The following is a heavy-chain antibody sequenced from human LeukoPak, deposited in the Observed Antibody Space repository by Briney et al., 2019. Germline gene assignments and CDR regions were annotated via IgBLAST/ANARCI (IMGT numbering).Heavy chain of an antibody. V-gene: IGHV3-53*01. CDR3: ARGRPKSY. J-gene: IGHJ4*02. CDR2: IFNGGST. CDR1: GFAVSSNH. Sequence: PGGSLRLSCAASGFAVSSNHMNWVRQAPGKGLEWVSVIFNGGSTYYADSVKGRFTISRDNSKNSLYLQMNSLRAEDTAVYYCARGRPKSYWGQGTLVTVSS. D-gene: IGHD6-25*01.